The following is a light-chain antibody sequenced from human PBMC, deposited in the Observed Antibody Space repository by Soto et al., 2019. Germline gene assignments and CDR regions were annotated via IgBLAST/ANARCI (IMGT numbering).Light chain of an antibody. CDR1: SSDVGGYNY. Sequence: QSVLTQPASVSGSPGQSITISCTGTSSDVGGYNYVSWYQQHPGKAPKLMIYDVSNRPSGVSNRFSGSKSGNTASLTISGLQAEDEADYYCSSYTSSGTPFYVFGTGTKVTVL. J-gene: IGLJ1*01. CDR2: DVS. CDR3: SSYTSSGTPFYV. V-gene: IGLV2-14*01.